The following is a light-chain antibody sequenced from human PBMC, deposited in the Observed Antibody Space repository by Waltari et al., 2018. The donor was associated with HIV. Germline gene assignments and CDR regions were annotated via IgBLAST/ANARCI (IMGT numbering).Light chain of an antibody. CDR2: DDD. J-gene: IGLJ1*01. CDR1: ALPKKY. Sequence: SYELTQPPSVSVSPGQTARITCSGDALPKKYAYRYQQKSGQAPILIMYDDDKRPSGIPERISGSSSGTMATLTISGAQVEDEADYYCYSSDSSGNYYIFGTGTKVTVL. V-gene: IGLV3-10*01. CDR3: YSSDSSGNYYI.